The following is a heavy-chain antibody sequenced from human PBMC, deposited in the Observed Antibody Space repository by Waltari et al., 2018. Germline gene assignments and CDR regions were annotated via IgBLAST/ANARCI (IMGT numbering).Heavy chain of an antibody. D-gene: IGHD6-6*01. CDR2: FDPEDGET. V-gene: IGHV1-24*01. CDR3: ATDSSSNYYYGMDV. Sequence: QVQLVQSGAEVKKPGASVKVSCKVSGYTLTELSMHWVRQAPGKGLEWMGGFDPEDGETIYEQKFQGRVTMTEDTSTDTAYMELSSLRSEDTAGYYCATDSSSNYYYGMDVWGQGTTVTVSS. CDR1: GYTLTELS. J-gene: IGHJ6*02.